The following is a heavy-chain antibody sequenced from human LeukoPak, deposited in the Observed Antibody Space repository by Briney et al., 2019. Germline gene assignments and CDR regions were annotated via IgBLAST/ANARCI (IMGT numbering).Heavy chain of an antibody. Sequence: GGSLRLSCAASGFTFSHFWMHWVRQAPGKGLVWVSRITSDGSVTTYADSVKGRFTISRDNARNAVYLQMNSLRVEDTAVYYCARDSSAERGQQLANWGQGTLVIVSS. CDR3: ARDSSAERGQQLAN. CDR2: ITSDGSVT. V-gene: IGHV3-74*01. D-gene: IGHD6-13*01. J-gene: IGHJ4*02. CDR1: GFTFSHFW.